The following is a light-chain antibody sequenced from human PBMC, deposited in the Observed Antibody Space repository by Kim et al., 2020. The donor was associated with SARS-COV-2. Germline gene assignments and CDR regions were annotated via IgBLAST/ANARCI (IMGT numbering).Light chain of an antibody. V-gene: IGKV3-11*01. CDR3: QQRSDWPPLT. CDR1: QSVDNY. CDR2: DAS. Sequence: SPGESATLSCRASQSVDNYLAWYQQKPGQAPRLLISDASNRAPGIPTRFSGSGSGTDFTLTISSLEPEDFAVYYCQQRSDWPPLTFGGGTKVDIK. J-gene: IGKJ4*01.